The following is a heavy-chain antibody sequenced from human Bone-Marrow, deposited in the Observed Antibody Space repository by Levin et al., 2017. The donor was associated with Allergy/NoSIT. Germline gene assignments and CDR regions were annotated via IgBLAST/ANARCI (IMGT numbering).Heavy chain of an antibody. CDR3: ARGGGTSGWYGWYFDL. J-gene: IGHJ2*01. D-gene: IGHD6-19*01. CDR1: GGSMDSYY. CDR2: IYYKGST. V-gene: IGHV4-59*12. Sequence: SCTVSGGSMDSYYWSWIRKTPGKGLEWIGYIYYKGSTNYNPSLKGRVTMSVDTSKAQFSLKLTSMTAADTAVYYCARGGGTSGWYGWYFDLWGRGTLVTVSS.